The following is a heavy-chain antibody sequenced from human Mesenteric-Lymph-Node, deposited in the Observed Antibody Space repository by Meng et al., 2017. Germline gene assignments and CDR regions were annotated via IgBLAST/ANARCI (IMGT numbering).Heavy chain of an antibody. Sequence: ASVKVSCKASGYTFTGYYMHWVRQAPGQGLEWMGWINPNSGGTNYAQKFQGRVTMTRDTSISTAYLQWSSLKASDTAMYYCARQSTAMVTHFDYWGQGTLVTVSS. D-gene: IGHD5-18*01. V-gene: IGHV1-2*02. CDR2: INPNSGGT. CDR3: ARQSTAMVTHFDY. J-gene: IGHJ4*02. CDR1: GYTFTGYY.